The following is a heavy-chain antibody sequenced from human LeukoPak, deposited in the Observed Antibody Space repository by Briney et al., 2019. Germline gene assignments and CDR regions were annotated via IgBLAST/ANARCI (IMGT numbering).Heavy chain of an antibody. V-gene: IGHV3-23*01. J-gene: IGHJ4*02. D-gene: IGHD6-19*01. Sequence: GGSLRLSCAASGFTFSSYGMSWVRQAPGKGLEWVSGISGSGGSKDYADSVKGRFTISRDNSKNTLYLQMNSLRAEDTAVYYCAKDPIRVSVAGTGFDYWGQGTLVTVSS. CDR1: GFTFSSYG. CDR3: AKDPIRVSVAGTGFDY. CDR2: ISGSGGSK.